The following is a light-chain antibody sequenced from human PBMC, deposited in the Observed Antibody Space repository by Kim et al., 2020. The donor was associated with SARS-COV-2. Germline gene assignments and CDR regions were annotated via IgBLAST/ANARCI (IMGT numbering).Light chain of an antibody. CDR3: QVWDSTSDVV. CDR1: NIGSKS. J-gene: IGLJ2*01. V-gene: IGLV3-21*04. Sequence: SYELTQPPSVSVAPGETATIPCGKDNIGSKSVHWYQHKPGQAPMLVISYDNDRPSGIPERFSGSNSGNTATLTIGRVEAGDEADYYCQVWDSTSDVVFGGGTHLTVL. CDR2: YDN.